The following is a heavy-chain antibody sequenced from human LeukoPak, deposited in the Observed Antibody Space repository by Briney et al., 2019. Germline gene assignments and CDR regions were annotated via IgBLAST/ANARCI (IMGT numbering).Heavy chain of an antibody. D-gene: IGHD3-22*01. Sequence: SETLSLTCTVSGGSISSYYWSWIRQPAGKGLEWIGRIYTSGSTNYNPSLKSRVTMSVDTSKNQFSLKLSSVTAVDTAVYYCARDSYYYDSSGYYSYFQHWGQGTLVTVSS. J-gene: IGHJ1*01. CDR3: ARDSYYYDSSGYYSYFQH. CDR1: GGSISSYY. CDR2: IYTSGST. V-gene: IGHV4-4*07.